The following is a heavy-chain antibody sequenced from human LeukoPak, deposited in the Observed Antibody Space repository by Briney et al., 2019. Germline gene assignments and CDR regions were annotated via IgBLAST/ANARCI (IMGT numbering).Heavy chain of an antibody. CDR1: GDSVSSNNGA. CDR3: ARDVGTTGWHTYDF. V-gene: IGHV6-1*01. J-gene: IGHJ4*02. D-gene: IGHD3-9*01. Sequence: SQTLSLTCDISGDSVSSNNGAWNWIRQPPSRGLEWLGRTYYRSKWYNDYAGSLNGRITISPDTSKNQFSLHLNSVTPEDTAVYYCARDVGTTGWHTYDFWGQGTLVTVSS. CDR2: TYYRSKWYN.